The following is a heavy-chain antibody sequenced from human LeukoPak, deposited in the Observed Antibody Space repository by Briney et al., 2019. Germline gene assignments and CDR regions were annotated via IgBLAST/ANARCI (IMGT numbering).Heavy chain of an antibody. D-gene: IGHD1-26*01. CDR3: ARDLREHGVFDI. CDR1: GFTFSSYS. J-gene: IGHJ3*02. CDR2: ISSSSSYI. Sequence: GGSLRLSCAASGFTFSSYSMNWVRQAPGKGLEWVSSISSSSSYIYYADSVKGRFTISRDNAKNSLYLQMSSLRAEDTAVYFCARDLREHGVFDIWGQGTMVTVSS. V-gene: IGHV3-21*01.